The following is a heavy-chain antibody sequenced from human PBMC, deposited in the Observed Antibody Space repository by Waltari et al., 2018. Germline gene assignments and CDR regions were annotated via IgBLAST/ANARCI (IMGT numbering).Heavy chain of an antibody. CDR2: IYYSGIT. CDR3: ATYSSGFLRNAFDI. D-gene: IGHD3-22*01. Sequence: QLQLQESGPGLVKPSETLSLTCTVSGGSISSSSYYWGWIRQPPGKGLEWIGSIYYSGITYYNPSLKSRVTISVDTSKNQFSLKLSSVTAADTAVYYCATYSSGFLRNAFDIWGQGTMVTVSS. V-gene: IGHV4-39*01. J-gene: IGHJ3*02. CDR1: GGSISSSSYY.